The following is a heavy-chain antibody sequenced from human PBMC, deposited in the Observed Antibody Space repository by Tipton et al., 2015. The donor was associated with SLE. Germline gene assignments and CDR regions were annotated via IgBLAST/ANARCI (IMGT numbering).Heavy chain of an antibody. CDR2: IRSKVYGGTS. CDR1: GFIFGDYA. CDR3: ARGARGPDY. V-gene: IGHV3-49*03. J-gene: IGHJ4*02. D-gene: IGHD6-6*01. Sequence: SLRLSCTASGFIFGDYAMSWFRQAPGKGLEWVGFIRSKVYGGTSEYAASVKGRFSISMDDSKRIAYLQMNSLKTEDTAVYYCARGARGPDYWGQGTLVTVSS.